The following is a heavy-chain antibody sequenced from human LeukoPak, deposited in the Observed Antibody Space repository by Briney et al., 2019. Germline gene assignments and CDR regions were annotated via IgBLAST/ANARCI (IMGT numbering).Heavy chain of an antibody. CDR3: ARDLGAVAGHRAFDI. Sequence: GGSLRLSCAASGFTVSSNYMSWVRQAPGKGLEWVSVIYSGGSTYYADSVKGRFTISRDNSKNTLYLQMNSLRAEDTAAYYCARDLGAVAGHRAFDIWGQGTMVTVSS. J-gene: IGHJ3*02. V-gene: IGHV3-53*01. D-gene: IGHD6-19*01. CDR1: GFTVSSNY. CDR2: IYSGGST.